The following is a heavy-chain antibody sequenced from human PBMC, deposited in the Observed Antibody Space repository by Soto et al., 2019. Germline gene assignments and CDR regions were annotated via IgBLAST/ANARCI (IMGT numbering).Heavy chain of an antibody. D-gene: IGHD3-22*01. CDR2: IYYSGST. CDR1: GGSISSSSYY. J-gene: IGHJ4*02. V-gene: IGHV4-39*01. Sequence: SETLSLTCTVSGGSISSSSYYWGWIRQPPGKGLEWIGSIYYSGSTYYNPSLKSRVTISVDTSKNQFSLKLSSVTAADTAVYYCASVYDSSGYYRRIYFDYWGQGTLVTVS. CDR3: ASVYDSSGYYRRIYFDY.